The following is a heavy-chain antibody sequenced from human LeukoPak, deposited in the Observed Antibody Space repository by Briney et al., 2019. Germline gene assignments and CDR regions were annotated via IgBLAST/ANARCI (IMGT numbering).Heavy chain of an antibody. CDR1: GGSFSGYY. D-gene: IGHD2-2*01. CDR3: ADLYCSSTSCYVDY. V-gene: IGHV4-34*01. J-gene: IGHJ4*02. CDR2: INHSGST. Sequence: SETLSLTCAVHGGSFSGYYWSWIRQPPGKGLEWLGEINHSGSTNYNPSLKSRVTISVDTSKNQFSLKLSSVTAADTAVYYCADLYCSSTSCYVDYWGQGTLVTVSS.